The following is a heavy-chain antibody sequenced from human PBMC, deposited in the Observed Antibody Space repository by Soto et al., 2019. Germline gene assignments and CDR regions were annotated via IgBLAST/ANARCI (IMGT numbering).Heavy chain of an antibody. D-gene: IGHD6-13*01. CDR2: ITSSGSYT. Sequence: GGSLRLSCAASGLTFSDYYMSWIRQAPGKGLEWVSYITSSGSYTKYADSVKGRFTISRDNSKNTLYLQMNSLRAEDTAVYYCAKIPHSSSWYLDAFDIWGQGTMVTVS. CDR3: AKIPHSSSWYLDAFDI. J-gene: IGHJ3*02. V-gene: IGHV3-11*03. CDR1: GLTFSDYY.